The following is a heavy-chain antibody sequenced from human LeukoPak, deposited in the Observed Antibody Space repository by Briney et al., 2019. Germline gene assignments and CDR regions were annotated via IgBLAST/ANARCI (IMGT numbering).Heavy chain of an antibody. Sequence: SETLSLTCTVSGGSVTSSSFYWGWIRQPPGKGLEWIGSMSYTGGTYYNPSLKSRLTISLHTSKNQFSLRLNSVTAADTAVYYCASGSYYFDYWGQGTLVTVSS. CDR2: MSYTGGT. D-gene: IGHD1-26*01. CDR3: ASGSYYFDY. V-gene: IGHV4-39*01. CDR1: GGSVTSSSFY. J-gene: IGHJ4*02.